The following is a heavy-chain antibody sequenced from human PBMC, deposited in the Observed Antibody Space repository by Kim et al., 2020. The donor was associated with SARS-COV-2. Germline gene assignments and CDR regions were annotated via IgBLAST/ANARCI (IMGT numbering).Heavy chain of an antibody. CDR1: GYTFTSYG. D-gene: IGHD3-10*01. J-gene: IGHJ6*02. CDR2: ISAYNGNT. CDR3: ARDVGIVLLWFGEPGDYYGMDV. V-gene: IGHV1-18*01. Sequence: ASVKVSCKASGYTFTSYGISWVRQAPGQGLEWMGWISAYNGNTNYAQKLQGRVTMTTDTSTSTAYMELRSLRSDDTAVYYCARDVGIVLLWFGEPGDYYGMDVWGQGTTVTVSS.